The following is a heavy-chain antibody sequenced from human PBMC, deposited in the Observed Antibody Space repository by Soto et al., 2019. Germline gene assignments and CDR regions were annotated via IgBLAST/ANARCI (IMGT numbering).Heavy chain of an antibody. CDR3: ATRETRTGRPV. Sequence: SETLSLTCAVSGGSISSGHWWTWVRQSPGKGLEWIGEISLNGDINYSPSLQSRVTVSMDMSRNHSSLRLTSVTAADTTVYYCATRETRTGRPVWGPRTVVTVSS. D-gene: IGHD3-9*01. J-gene: IGHJ4*03. CDR1: GGSISSGHW. CDR2: ISLNGDI. V-gene: IGHV4-4*02.